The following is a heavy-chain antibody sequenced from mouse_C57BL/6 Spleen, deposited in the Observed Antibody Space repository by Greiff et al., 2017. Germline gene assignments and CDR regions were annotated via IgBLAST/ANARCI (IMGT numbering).Heavy chain of an antibody. CDR2: IRNKANNNAT. Sequence: EVKLVESGGGLVQPGGSMKLSCAASGFTFSDAWMDWVRQSPGKGLEWVAEIRNKANNNATYYAVSGKGRFTISREDSKSSVYLQMSSLRAEDTGIYYCTRRHYYGGLEAMDDWGQGTSVTVSS. CDR1: GFTFSDAW. D-gene: IGHD1-2*01. J-gene: IGHJ4*01. CDR3: TRRHYYGGLEAMDD. V-gene: IGHV6-6*01.